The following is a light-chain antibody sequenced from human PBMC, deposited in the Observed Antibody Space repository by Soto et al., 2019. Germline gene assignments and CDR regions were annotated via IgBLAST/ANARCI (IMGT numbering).Light chain of an antibody. V-gene: IGKV3-15*01. CDR2: SAS. CDR1: QSVRSD. J-gene: IGKJ4*01. CDR3: QQYSEWCS. Sequence: EILMTQSADTLSVSPGDRATLSCWASQSVRSDLAWYQQKPGQAPRLLIFSASTRATGIPARFSGSGSGTEFNLTVSSLQSEDGGVDDGQQYSEWCSVGGGTKVQLK.